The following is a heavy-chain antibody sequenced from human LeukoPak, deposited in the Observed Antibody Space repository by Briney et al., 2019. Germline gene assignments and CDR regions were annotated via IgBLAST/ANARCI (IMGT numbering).Heavy chain of an antibody. CDR3: ARGPPPDFDY. CDR2: INQSGST. J-gene: IGHJ4*02. V-gene: IGHV4-34*01. Sequence: SETLSLTCAVYGESFSGFDWTWIRQPPGKGLEWIGEINQSGSTNYNPSLKSRVTVSADTSKNQFSLKLSSVTAADTAVYYCARGPPPDFDYWGRGTLVTVSS. CDR1: GESFSGFD.